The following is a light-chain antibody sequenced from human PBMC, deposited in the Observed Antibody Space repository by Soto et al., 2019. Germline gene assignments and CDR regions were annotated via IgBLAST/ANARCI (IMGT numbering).Light chain of an antibody. J-gene: IGKJ1*01. CDR3: QQYNNWPQA. V-gene: IGKV3-15*01. CDR2: GAS. CDR1: QSVSSSY. Sequence: EIVLTQSPVTLSLSPWERAALSCRASQSVSSSYLAWYQQKPGQAPSLLIYGASTRATGIPARFSGSGSGTDFTLTISSLESEDFAAYYCQQYNNWPQAFGQGTKVDI.